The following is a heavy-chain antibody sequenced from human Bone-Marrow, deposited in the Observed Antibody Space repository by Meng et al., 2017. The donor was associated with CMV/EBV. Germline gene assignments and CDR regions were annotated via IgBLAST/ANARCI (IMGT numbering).Heavy chain of an antibody. CDR3: TAMVRSDWFDP. CDR1: GYTFTSYD. CDR2: MNPNSGNT. Sequence: ASVKVSCKASGYTFTSYDINWVRQATGQGLEWMGWMNPNSGNTGYAQKFQGRVTMTRNTSISTAYMELSSLRSEDTAVYHCTAMVRSDWFDPWGQGTLVTVSS. D-gene: IGHD5-18*01. V-gene: IGHV1-8*01. J-gene: IGHJ5*02.